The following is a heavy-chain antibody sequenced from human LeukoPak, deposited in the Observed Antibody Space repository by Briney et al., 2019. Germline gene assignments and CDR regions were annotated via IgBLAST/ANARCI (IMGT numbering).Heavy chain of an antibody. CDR3: AKWVEYSSSGFDY. CDR2: ISGSGGST. D-gene: IGHD6-6*01. J-gene: IGHJ4*02. CDR1: GFTFSSYA. V-gene: IGHV3-23*01. Sequence: PGGSLRLSCAASGFTFSSYAMSWVRQAPGKGLEWVSAISGSGGSTYHADSVKGRFTISRDNSKNTLYLQMNSLRAEDTAVYYCAKWVEYSSSGFDYWGQGTLVTASS.